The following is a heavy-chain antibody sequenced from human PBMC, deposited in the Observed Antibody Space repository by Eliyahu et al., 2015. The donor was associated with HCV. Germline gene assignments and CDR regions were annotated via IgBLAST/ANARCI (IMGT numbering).Heavy chain of an antibody. CDR1: GGSISSGSYY. D-gene: IGHD6-13*01. Sequence: QVQLQESGPGLVKPSQTLSLTCTVSGGSISSGSYYXSWIRXPAGKGLEWIGRIYTSGRTNYNPSLKSRVTISVDTSKNQFSLKLSSVTAADTAAYYCARARHSSYQGPYSSSWHKKGAFDIWGQGTMVTVSS. J-gene: IGHJ3*02. CDR3: ARARHSSYQGPYSSSWHKKGAFDI. V-gene: IGHV4-61*02. CDR2: IYTSGRT.